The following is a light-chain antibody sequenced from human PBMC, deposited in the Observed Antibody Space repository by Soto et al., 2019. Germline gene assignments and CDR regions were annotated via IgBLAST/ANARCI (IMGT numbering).Light chain of an antibody. CDR2: DVT. V-gene: IGLV2-11*01. Sequence: QSALTQPLSVSGSPGQSVAFSCTGTSSDVGGYDYVSWYQQHPGKAPKLIIYDVTKRPSRVPDRFSGSKSGNTASLTTSGLQAEDEADYYCCSYAGNDGYVFGSGTKHTVL. CDR3: CSYAGNDGYV. J-gene: IGLJ1*01. CDR1: SSDVGGYDY.